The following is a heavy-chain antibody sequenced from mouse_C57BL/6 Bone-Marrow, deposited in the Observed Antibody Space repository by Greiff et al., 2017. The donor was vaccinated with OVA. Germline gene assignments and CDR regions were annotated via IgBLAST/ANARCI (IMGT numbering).Heavy chain of an antibody. V-gene: IGHV1-26*01. CDR3: AREAYYAMDD. CDR2: INPNNGGT. CDR1: GYTFTDYY. J-gene: IGHJ4*01. Sequence: EVQLQQSGPELVKPGASVKISCKASGYTFTDYYMNWVKQSHGKSLEWIGDINPNNGGTSYNQKFKGKATLTVDKSSSTAYMELRSLTSEDSAVYYCAREAYYAMDDWGQGTSVTVSS.